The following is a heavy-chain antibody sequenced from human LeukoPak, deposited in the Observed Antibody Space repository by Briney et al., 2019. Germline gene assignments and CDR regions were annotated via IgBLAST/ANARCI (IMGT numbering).Heavy chain of an antibody. J-gene: IGHJ4*02. V-gene: IGHV1-69*01. CDR3: ARPGIAAAGTVSFDY. D-gene: IGHD6-13*01. Sequence: SVKVSCKASGGTFSSYAISWVRQAPGQGLEWMGGIVPIFGTANYAQKFQGRVTITADESTSTAYMELSSLRSEDTAVYYCARPGIAAAGTVSFDYWGQGTLVTVSS. CDR1: GGTFSSYA. CDR2: IVPIFGTA.